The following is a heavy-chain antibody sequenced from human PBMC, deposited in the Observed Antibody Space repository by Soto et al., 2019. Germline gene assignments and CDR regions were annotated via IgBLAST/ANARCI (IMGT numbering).Heavy chain of an antibody. CDR1: GGSISSSNW. CDR3: ARSFGVAAAGPFVY. CDR2: IYHSGST. Sequence: SETLSLTCAVSGGSISSSNWWSWVRQPPGKGLEWIGYIYHSGSTYYNPSLKSRVTISVDRSKNQFSLKLSSVTAADTAVYYFARSFGVAAAGPFVYWGEGTLVTVSP. D-gene: IGHD6-13*01. J-gene: IGHJ4*02. V-gene: IGHV4-4*02.